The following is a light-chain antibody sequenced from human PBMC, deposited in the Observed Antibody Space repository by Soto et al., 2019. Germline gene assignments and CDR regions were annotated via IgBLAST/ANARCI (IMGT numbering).Light chain of an antibody. J-gene: IGKJ4*01. CDR2: KAS. CDR3: QQYNSYPHT. CDR1: QSFSTW. Sequence: DIQMTQSPSTLSASVGDRVTITCRASQSFSTWLAWYQQKPGKAPKLLIYKASSLESGVPSRFSGSGSGPEFTLTISSLQPDDFATYYCQQYNSYPHTFGGGTKVEIK. V-gene: IGKV1-5*03.